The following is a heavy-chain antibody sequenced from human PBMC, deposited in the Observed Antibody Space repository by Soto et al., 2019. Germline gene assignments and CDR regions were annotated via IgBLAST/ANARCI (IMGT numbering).Heavy chain of an antibody. Sequence: ASVKVSCKASGYTFTGYYIHWVRQAPGQGLEWMGWINPNSGGTNYAQKFQGRVTMTRDTSISTAYMELSRLRSDDTAVYYCARVLLAAHSGDYWGQGTMMTVYS. V-gene: IGHV1-2*02. J-gene: IGHJ4*02. CDR2: INPNSGGT. CDR3: ARVLLAAHSGDY. D-gene: IGHD2-15*01. CDR1: GYTFTGYY.